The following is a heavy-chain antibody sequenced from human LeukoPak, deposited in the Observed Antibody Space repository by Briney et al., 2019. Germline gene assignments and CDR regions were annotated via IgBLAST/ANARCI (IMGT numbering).Heavy chain of an antibody. CDR3: ARSDSSGYYYSPSY. Sequence: SETLSLTCTVSGGSISIYYWSWIRQPPGKGLEWLGYIYNSGSTYYNPSLKSRVTISVDTSKNQFSLKLSSVTAADTAVYYCARSDSSGYYYSPSYWGQGTLVTVSS. V-gene: IGHV4-59*01. J-gene: IGHJ4*02. CDR1: GGSISIYY. CDR2: IYNSGST. D-gene: IGHD3-22*01.